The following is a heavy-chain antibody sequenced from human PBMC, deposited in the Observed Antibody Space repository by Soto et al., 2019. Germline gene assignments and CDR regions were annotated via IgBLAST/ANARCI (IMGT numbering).Heavy chain of an antibody. CDR3: ARRRHYYDSSGPNWFDP. D-gene: IGHD3-22*01. CDR1: GGSFSSYA. Sequence: ASVKVSCTASGGSFSSYAISWVRQAPGQGLEWMGGIIPIFGTANYAQKFQGRVTITADESTSTAYMELSSLRSEDTAVYYCARRRHYYDSSGPNWFDPWGQGTLVTVSS. J-gene: IGHJ5*02. CDR2: IIPIFGTA. V-gene: IGHV1-69*13.